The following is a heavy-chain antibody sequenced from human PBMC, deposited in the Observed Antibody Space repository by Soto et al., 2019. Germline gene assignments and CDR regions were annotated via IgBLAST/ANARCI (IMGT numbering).Heavy chain of an antibody. CDR2: ISSSGGST. CDR1: GFTFSNYA. D-gene: IGHD3-10*01. CDR3: AKDLDGSVSYPIFDH. J-gene: IGHJ4*02. V-gene: IGHV3-23*01. Sequence: QPGGSLRLSCAASGFTFSNYAMNWVRQAPGKGLEWVSAISSSGGSTYDTDSVKGRFTISRDNSKNTLYLQMNSLRAEDTAVYYCAKDLDGSVSYPIFDHWGQGTLVTVSS.